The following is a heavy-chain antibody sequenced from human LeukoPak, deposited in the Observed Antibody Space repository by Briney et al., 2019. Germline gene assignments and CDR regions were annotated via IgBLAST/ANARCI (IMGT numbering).Heavy chain of an antibody. J-gene: IGHJ4*02. CDR1: GSSISGYY. CDR2: IYTSGST. Sequence: SETLSLTCTVSGSSISGYYWSWIRQPAGKGLEWIGRIYTSGSTNYNPSLKSRVTMSVDTSKNQFSLKLSSVTAADTAVYYCARDSNYSGIDYWGQGTLVTVSS. D-gene: IGHD1-26*01. V-gene: IGHV4-4*07. CDR3: ARDSNYSGIDY.